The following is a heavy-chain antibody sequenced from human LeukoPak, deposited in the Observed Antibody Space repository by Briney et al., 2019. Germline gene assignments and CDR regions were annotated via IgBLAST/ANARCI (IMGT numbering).Heavy chain of an antibody. D-gene: IGHD2-15*01. CDR1: GYTFTGYH. V-gene: IGHV1-2*06. CDR2: INPNSGDT. Sequence: ASVKVSCKASGYTFTGYHMHWVRQAPGQGLEWMGRINPNSGDTNYAQKFQGRVTMTRDTSISTAYVELSRLRSDDTAVYYCARDHDYCSGGSCYPRNWFDPWGQGTLVTVSS. J-gene: IGHJ5*02. CDR3: ARDHDYCSGGSCYPRNWFDP.